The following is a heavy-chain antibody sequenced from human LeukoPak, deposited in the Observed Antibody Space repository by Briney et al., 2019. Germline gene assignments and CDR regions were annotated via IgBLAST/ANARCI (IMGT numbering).Heavy chain of an antibody. D-gene: IGHD5-18*01. J-gene: IGHJ4*02. Sequence: PGGSLRLSCAASGFTFTTYGMSWVRRAPGKGLEWVSAISGRGGSTYYADSVKGRFTISRDNSKNTLYLHMNSLRAEDTAVYYCAKDRSGYSYGFYSVFDYWGQGTLVTVSS. CDR1: GFTFTTYG. V-gene: IGHV3-23*01. CDR2: ISGRGGST. CDR3: AKDRSGYSYGFYSVFDY.